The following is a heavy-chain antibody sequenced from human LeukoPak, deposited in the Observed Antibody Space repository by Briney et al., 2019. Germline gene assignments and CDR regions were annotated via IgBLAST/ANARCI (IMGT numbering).Heavy chain of an antibody. Sequence: GGSLRLSCAASGFTFSSYSMNWVRQAPGKGLEWVSSISSSSSYIYYADSVKGRFTISRDNSKNTLYLQMNSLRAEDTAVYYCAKAAAGPYYYYMDVWGKGTTVTVSS. CDR1: GFTFSSYS. V-gene: IGHV3-21*01. CDR2: ISSSSSYI. CDR3: AKAAAGPYYYYMDV. J-gene: IGHJ6*03. D-gene: IGHD6-13*01.